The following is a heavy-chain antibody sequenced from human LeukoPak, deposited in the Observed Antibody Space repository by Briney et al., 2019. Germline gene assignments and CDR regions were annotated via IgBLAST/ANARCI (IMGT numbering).Heavy chain of an antibody. CDR1: GFTVSSNY. V-gene: IGHV3-23*01. CDR3: AKDQGGYSGSYFDY. CDR2: IIDSGNSI. D-gene: IGHD1-26*01. J-gene: IGHJ4*02. Sequence: GGSLRLSCAASGFTVSSNYMSWVRQAPGKGLEWVSTIIDSGNSIYYADSAEGRFTISRDNSKNTLYLQMNSLRAGDTAVYYCAKDQGGYSGSYFDYWGQGTLVTVSS.